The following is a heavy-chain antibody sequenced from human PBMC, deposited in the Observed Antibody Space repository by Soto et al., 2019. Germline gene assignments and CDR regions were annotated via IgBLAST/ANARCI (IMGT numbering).Heavy chain of an antibody. CDR3: ARDARSRWFGEYHDKRYFDL. V-gene: IGHV3-21*01. Sequence: EVQLVESGGGLVKPGGSLRLSCAASGFTFSSYSMNWVRQAPGKGLEWVSSISSSSSYIYYADSVKGRFTISRDNAKNSLYLQMNSLRAEDTAVYYCARDARSRWFGEYHDKRYFDLWGRGTLVTVSS. D-gene: IGHD3-10*01. J-gene: IGHJ2*01. CDR2: ISSSSSYI. CDR1: GFTFSSYS.